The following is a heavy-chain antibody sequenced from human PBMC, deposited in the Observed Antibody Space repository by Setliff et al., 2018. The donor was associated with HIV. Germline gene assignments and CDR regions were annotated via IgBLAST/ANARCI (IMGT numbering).Heavy chain of an antibody. CDR2: IYDSGSA. D-gene: IGHD3-3*01. CDR1: GASISRHF. J-gene: IGHJ4*02. Sequence: SETLSLTCTVSGASISRHFWAWIRQPPGKGLEWIGTIYDSGSAKHNPSLESRVRISVDTSKNHLSLKLNSVTVADTAVYYCATGIDNFWSGYVNWGQGTLVTVSS. V-gene: IGHV4-59*11. CDR3: ATGIDNFWSGYVN.